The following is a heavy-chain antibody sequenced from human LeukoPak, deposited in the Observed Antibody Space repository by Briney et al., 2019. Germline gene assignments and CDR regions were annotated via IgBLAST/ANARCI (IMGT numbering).Heavy chain of an antibody. Sequence: GGSLRLSCAASGFTFSGSAMHWVRQASGKGLEWVGRIRSKANSYATAYAASVKGRFTISRDDSKNTAYLQMNSLKTEDTAVYYCAHGAMYQLDYWGQGTLVTVSS. D-gene: IGHD2-2*01. V-gene: IGHV3-73*01. CDR2: IRSKANSYAT. CDR1: GFTFSGSA. CDR3: AHGAMYQLDY. J-gene: IGHJ4*02.